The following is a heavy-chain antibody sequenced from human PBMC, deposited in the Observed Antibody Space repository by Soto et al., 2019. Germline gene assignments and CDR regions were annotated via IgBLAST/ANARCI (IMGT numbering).Heavy chain of an antibody. J-gene: IGHJ5*02. Sequence: KTSETLSLTCTVSGGSISSGDYYWSWIRQPPGKGLEWIGYIYYSGSTYYNPSLKSRVTISVDTSKNQFSLKLSSVTAADTAVYYCARDYYDSSGYYPNWFDPWGQGTLVTV. CDR3: ARDYYDSSGYYPNWFDP. V-gene: IGHV4-30-4*01. CDR2: IYYSGST. D-gene: IGHD3-22*01. CDR1: GGSISSGDYY.